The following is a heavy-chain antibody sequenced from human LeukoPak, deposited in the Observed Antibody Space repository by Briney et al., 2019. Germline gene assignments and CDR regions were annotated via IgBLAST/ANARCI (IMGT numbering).Heavy chain of an antibody. CDR1: GYTFTSYG. CDR3: ARGTLDAFDI. CDR2: IIPIFGTA. D-gene: IGHD2-2*01. Sequence: ASVKVSCKASGYTFTSYGISWVRQAPGQGLEWMGGIIPIFGTANYAQKFQGRVTITADESTSTAYMELSSLRSEDTAVYYCARGTLDAFDIWGQGTMVTVSS. J-gene: IGHJ3*02. V-gene: IGHV1-69*13.